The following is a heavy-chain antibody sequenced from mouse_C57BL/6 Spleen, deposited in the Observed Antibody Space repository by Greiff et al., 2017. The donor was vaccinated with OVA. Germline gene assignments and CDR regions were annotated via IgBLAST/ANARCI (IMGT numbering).Heavy chain of an antibody. CDR3: AKVKVGYYDAMDY. Sequence: EVKLMESGPGLVKPSQSLSLTCSVTGYSITSGYYWNWIRQFPGNKLEWMGYISYDGSNNYNPSLKNRISITRDTSKNQFFLKLNSVTTEDTATYYCAKVKVGYYDAMDYWGQGTSVTVSS. CDR1: GYSITSGYY. V-gene: IGHV3-6*01. D-gene: IGHD2-2*01. CDR2: ISYDGSN. J-gene: IGHJ4*01.